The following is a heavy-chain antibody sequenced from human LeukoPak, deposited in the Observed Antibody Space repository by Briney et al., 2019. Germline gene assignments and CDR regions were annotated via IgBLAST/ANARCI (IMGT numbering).Heavy chain of an antibody. CDR3: ATVAPKYDFWSGYYYPKWFDP. CDR1: GYTLTELS. J-gene: IGHJ5*02. D-gene: IGHD3-3*01. Sequence: ASVKVSCKVSGYTLTELSMHWVRQAPGKGLEWMGGFDPEDGETIYAQKFQGRVTMTEDTSTDTAYMELSSLRSEDTAVYYCATVAPKYDFWSGYYYPKWFDPWGQGTLVTVSS. CDR2: FDPEDGET. V-gene: IGHV1-24*01.